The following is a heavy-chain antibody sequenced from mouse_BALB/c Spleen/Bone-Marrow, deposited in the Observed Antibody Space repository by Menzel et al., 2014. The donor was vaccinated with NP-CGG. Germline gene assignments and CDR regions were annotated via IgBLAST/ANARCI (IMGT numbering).Heavy chain of an antibody. D-gene: IGHD1-1*01. V-gene: IGHV1S135*01. J-gene: IGHJ3*01. CDR2: IDPYNGGT. CDR3: AREDYGSGFAY. Sequence: EVQLQQSGPELVKPGASVKVSCKASGYTFTSYNMYWVKQSHGKSLEWIGHIDPYNGGTSYNQKFKGKATLTVDKSSSTAYMHHNSLTSEDSAVYYCAREDYGSGFAYWGQGTLVTVSA. CDR1: GYTFTSYN.